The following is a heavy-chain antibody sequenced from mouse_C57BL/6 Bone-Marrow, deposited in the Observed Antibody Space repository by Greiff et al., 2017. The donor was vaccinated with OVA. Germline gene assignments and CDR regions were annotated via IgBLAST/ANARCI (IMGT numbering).Heavy chain of an antibody. CDR3: ARYITTVPWYFDV. D-gene: IGHD1-1*01. Sequence: EVKLEESGPGLAKPSQTLSLTCSVTGYSITSDYWNWIRKFPGNKLEYMGYISYSGSTYYNPSLKSRISITRETSKNQYYLQLNSVTTEDTATYYCARYITTVPWYFDVWGTGTTVTVSS. CDR1: GYSITSDY. J-gene: IGHJ1*03. V-gene: IGHV3-8*01. CDR2: ISYSGST.